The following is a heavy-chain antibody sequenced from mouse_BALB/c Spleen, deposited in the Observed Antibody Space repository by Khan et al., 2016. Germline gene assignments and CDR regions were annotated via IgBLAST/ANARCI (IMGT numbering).Heavy chain of an antibody. CDR2: ILPRSGST. Sequence: QVQLQQPGAELMKPGASVKISCKATGYTFSNYWIEWVKQRPGHGLEWIGEILPRSGSTNFNENFKGKATFTADTSSNTAYMQLSSLTSEDSAGYYCARTDRRGYFDYWGQGSSLTVSS. J-gene: IGHJ2*02. CDR3: ARTDRRGYFDY. CDR1: GYTFSNYW. V-gene: IGHV1-9*01.